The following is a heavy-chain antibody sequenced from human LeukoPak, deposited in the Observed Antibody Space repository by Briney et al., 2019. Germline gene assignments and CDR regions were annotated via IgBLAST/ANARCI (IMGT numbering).Heavy chain of an antibody. CDR3: AKDQRIGYYDYVWGSYRNRDAFDI. V-gene: IGHV3-48*01. CDR1: GFTFSTYA. Sequence: SGGSLRLSCAASGFTFSTYAMNLVRQAPGKGLEWVSYISSSSSPTYYADSVQGRFTISRDNAKNSLYLQMNSLRAEDTAVYYCAKDQRIGYYDYVWGSYRNRDAFDIWGQGTMVTVSS. D-gene: IGHD3-16*01. J-gene: IGHJ3*02. CDR2: ISSSSSPT.